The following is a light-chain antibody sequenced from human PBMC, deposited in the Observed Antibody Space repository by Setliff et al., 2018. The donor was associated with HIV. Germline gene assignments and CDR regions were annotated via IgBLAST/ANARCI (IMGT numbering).Light chain of an antibody. J-gene: IGLJ1*01. CDR2: DVS. Sequence: ALAQPASVSGSPGQSITISCTGTSSDVGGYNYVSWYQQHPGKAPKLMIYDVSKRPSGVSNRFSGSKSGNTASLTVSGLQAEDEADYYCSSYTSSSTYVFGTGTKVTVL. CDR3: SSYTSSSTYV. V-gene: IGLV2-14*01. CDR1: SSDVGGYNY.